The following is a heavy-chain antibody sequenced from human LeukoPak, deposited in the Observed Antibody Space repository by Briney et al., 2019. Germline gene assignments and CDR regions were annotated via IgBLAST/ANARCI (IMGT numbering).Heavy chain of an antibody. J-gene: IGHJ3*02. CDR1: GYTFTGYY. CDR3: ARESPWYDDAFDI. D-gene: IGHD1-1*01. V-gene: IGHV1-2*02. CDR2: INPNSGGT. Sequence: ASVKVSCKASGYTFTGYYMHWVRQAPGQGLEWMGWINPNSGGTNYAQKFQGRVTMTRDTSISTAYVELSRLRSDDTAVYYCARESPWYDDAFDIWGQGTMVTVSS.